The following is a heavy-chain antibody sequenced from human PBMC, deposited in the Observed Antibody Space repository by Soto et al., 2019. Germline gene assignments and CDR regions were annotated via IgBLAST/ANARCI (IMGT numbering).Heavy chain of an antibody. J-gene: IGHJ6*01. CDR3: AKRSDSSSSSAYYDYYGMDV. D-gene: IGHD6-6*01. CDR1: GFTFSSYG. Sequence: QVQLVESGGGVVQPGRSLRLSCAASGFTFSSYGMHWVRQAPGKGLEWVAVISYDGSNKYYADSVKGRFTISRDNSKNTLYLQMNSLRAEDTAVYYCAKRSDSSSSSAYYDYYGMDVW. CDR2: ISYDGSNK. V-gene: IGHV3-30*18.